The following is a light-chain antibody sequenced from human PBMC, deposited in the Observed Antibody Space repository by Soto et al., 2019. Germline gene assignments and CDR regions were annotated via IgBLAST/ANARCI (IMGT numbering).Light chain of an antibody. Sequence: DIQMTQSPSTLSASVGDRVTITCRASQSISNWLAWYQQRPGEAPKLLTYDASTLENWVPSRFSGSGSGTEFTITISGLRPDDFETYYCQPDNTFSYTFGQGTKLEIK. CDR2: DAS. V-gene: IGKV1-5*01. CDR3: QPDNTFSYT. J-gene: IGKJ2*01. CDR1: QSISNW.